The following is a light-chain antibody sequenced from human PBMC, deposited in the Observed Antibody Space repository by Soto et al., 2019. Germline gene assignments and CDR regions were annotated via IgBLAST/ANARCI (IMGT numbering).Light chain of an antibody. CDR2: DGS. Sequence: QSALTQPASVSGSPGQSITISCNGTSSDIGSYNLVSWYQQHPGKAPKLMIYDGSKRPSGVSNRFSGSKSGNTASLTISWLQAEDEADYYCCSFAGSVTIFGGGTKLTVL. J-gene: IGLJ2*01. V-gene: IGLV2-23*01. CDR3: CSFAGSVTI. CDR1: SSDIGSYNL.